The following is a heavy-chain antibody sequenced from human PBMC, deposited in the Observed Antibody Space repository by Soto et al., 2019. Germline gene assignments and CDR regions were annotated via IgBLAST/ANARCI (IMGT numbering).Heavy chain of an antibody. CDR3: AKDLGLVWPPLLYDAFDI. V-gene: IGHV3-23*01. Sequence: GGSLRLSCAASGFTFSSYAMSWVRQAPGKGLEWVSAIRGSGGSTYYADSVKGRFTISRDNSKNTLYLQMNSLRAEDTAVYYCAKDLGLVWPPLLYDAFDIWGQGTMVTVSS. D-gene: IGHD3-16*01. CDR1: GFTFSSYA. CDR2: IRGSGGST. J-gene: IGHJ3*02.